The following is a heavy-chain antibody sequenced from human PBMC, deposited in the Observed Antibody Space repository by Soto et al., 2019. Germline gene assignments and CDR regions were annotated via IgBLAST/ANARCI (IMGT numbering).Heavy chain of an antibody. CDR1: GFTFSSYA. D-gene: IGHD6-19*01. Sequence: VGSLRLSCAASGFTFSSYAMNWVRQAPGKGLEWVSAISGSSDSTYYADSVKGRFSISRDNSKNTLYLQMNSLRAEDTAVYYCAIDLRSSGRYRSSFWGQGTLVTVSS. V-gene: IGHV3-23*01. CDR2: ISGSSDST. CDR3: AIDLRSSGRYRSSF. J-gene: IGHJ4*02.